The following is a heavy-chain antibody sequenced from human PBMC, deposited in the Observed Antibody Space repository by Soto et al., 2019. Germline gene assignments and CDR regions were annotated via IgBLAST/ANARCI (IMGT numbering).Heavy chain of an antibody. CDR3: ASKRLDSSGYPEYFQH. D-gene: IGHD3-22*01. CDR2: IYHSGST. J-gene: IGHJ1*01. CDR1: GGSISSGGYS. Sequence: QLQLQESGSGLVKPSQTLSLTCAVSGGSISSGGYSWSWIRQPPGKGLEWIGYIYHSGSTYYNPSLKSRVTISVDRSKNQFSLKLSSVTAADTAVYYCASKRLDSSGYPEYFQHWGQGTLVTVS. V-gene: IGHV4-30-2*01.